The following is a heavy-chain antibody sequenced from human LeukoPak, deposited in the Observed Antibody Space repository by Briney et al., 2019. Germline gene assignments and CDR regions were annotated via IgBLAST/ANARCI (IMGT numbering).Heavy chain of an antibody. J-gene: IGHJ6*02. Sequence: GGSLRLSCATSGFTLSNYWVTWLRQAPGKGLEWVAIKQDGSEKYYVDAVKGRFTISRDNAKNSLYLQMNSLRAEDTAVYYCARDQGYYDSSGYYDYYGMDVWGQGTTVTVSS. CDR3: ARDQGYYDSSGYYDYYGMDV. CDR1: GFTLSNYW. D-gene: IGHD3-22*01. CDR2: KQDGSEK. V-gene: IGHV3-7*01.